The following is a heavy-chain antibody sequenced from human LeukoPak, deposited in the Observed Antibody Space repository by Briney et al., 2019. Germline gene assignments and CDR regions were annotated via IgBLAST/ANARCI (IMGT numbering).Heavy chain of an antibody. CDR2: INAGNGNT. V-gene: IGHV1-3*01. Sequence: ASVKVSCKAPGYTFTSYSMHWVRQAPGQRLEWMGWINAGNGNTKYSQKFQGRVTITRDTSASTAYMELSSLRSEDTAVYYCARIKKAAAGNTGSDAFDIWGQGTMVTVSS. D-gene: IGHD6-13*01. CDR3: ARIKKAAAGNTGSDAFDI. J-gene: IGHJ3*02. CDR1: GYTFTSYS.